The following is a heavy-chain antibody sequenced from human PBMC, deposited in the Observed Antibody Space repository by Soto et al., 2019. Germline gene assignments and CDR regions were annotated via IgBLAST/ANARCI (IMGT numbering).Heavy chain of an antibody. Sequence: GGSLRLSCAASGFTLSSYGMHWVRQAPGKGLEWVAVISYDGSNKYYADSVKGRFTISRDNSKNTLYLQMNSLRAEDTAVYYCAKDLTPRYYYGMDVWGQGTTVTVSS. V-gene: IGHV3-30*18. CDR1: GFTLSSYG. CDR2: ISYDGSNK. CDR3: AKDLTPRYYYGMDV. D-gene: IGHD2-15*01. J-gene: IGHJ6*02.